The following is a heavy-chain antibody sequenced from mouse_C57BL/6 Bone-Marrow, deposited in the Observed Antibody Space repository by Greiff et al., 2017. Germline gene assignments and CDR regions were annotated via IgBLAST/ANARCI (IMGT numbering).Heavy chain of an antibody. CDR3: AKGLLSPFAY. CDR1: GYTFTSYW. D-gene: IGHD2-3*01. V-gene: IGHV1-69*01. J-gene: IGHJ3*01. Sequence: QVQLQQPGAELVMPGASVKLSCKASGYTFTSYWMHWVKQRPGQGLEWIGEIDPSDSYTNYNQKFKGKSTLTVDKSSSTAYMQLSSLTSADSAVYYCAKGLLSPFAYWGQGTLVTVSA. CDR2: IDPSDSYT.